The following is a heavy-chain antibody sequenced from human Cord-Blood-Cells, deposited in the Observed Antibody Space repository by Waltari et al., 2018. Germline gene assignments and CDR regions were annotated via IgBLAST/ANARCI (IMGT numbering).Heavy chain of an antibody. D-gene: IGHD3-9*01. V-gene: IGHV3-7*01. CDR1: GFTFSSYW. CDR3: ARGLGYAFDI. Sequence: EVQLVESGGGLVQPGGSLRLSCAASGFTFSSYWMSWVRQAPGKGLEWVANKKQDGSEKYYVDSGKGRFTISRDNAKTSLYLQMNSLRAEDTAVYYCARGLGYAFDIWGQGTMVTVSS. J-gene: IGHJ3*02. CDR2: KKQDGSEK.